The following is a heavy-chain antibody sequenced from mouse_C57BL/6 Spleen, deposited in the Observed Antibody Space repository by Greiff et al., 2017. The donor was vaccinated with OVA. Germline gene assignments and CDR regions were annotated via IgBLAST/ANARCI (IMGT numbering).Heavy chain of an antibody. V-gene: IGHV1-54*01. Sequence: QVHVKQSGAELVRPGTSVKVSCKASGYAFTNYLIEWVKQRPGQGLEWIGVINPGSGGTNYNEKFKGKATLTADKSSSTAYMQLSSLTSEDSAVYFCARSGDYDVGSWFAYWGQGTLVTVSA. CDR3: ARSGDYDVGSWFAY. J-gene: IGHJ3*01. CDR2: INPGSGGT. D-gene: IGHD2-4*01. CDR1: GYAFTNYL.